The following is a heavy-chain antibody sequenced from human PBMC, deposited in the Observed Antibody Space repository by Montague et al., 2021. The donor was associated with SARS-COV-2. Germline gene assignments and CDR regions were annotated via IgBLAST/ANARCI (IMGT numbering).Heavy chain of an antibody. J-gene: IGHJ6*02. CDR1: GSTFDDYA. CDR2: INTDGSNS. V-gene: IGHV3-74*01. CDR3: AREPGSVDGMDV. D-gene: IGHD4-23*01. Sequence: SLRLSCAASGSTFDDYAMHWVRQAPGKGLEWVSRINTDGSNSYYTDSVKGRFTISRDNAKNTLYLQMNSLRAEDTAVYYCAREPGSVDGMDVWGQGTTITVSS.